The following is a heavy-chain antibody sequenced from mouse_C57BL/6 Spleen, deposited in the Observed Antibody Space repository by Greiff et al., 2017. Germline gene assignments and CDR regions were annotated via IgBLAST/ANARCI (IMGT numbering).Heavy chain of an antibody. CDR3: AREERPYSNYAY. CDR1: GYSFTSYY. CDR2: IYPGSGNT. D-gene: IGHD2-5*01. Sequence: QVQLQQSGPELVKPGASVKISCKASGYSFTSYYIHWVKQRPGQGLEWIGWIYPGSGNTKYNEKFKGKATLTADTSSSTAYMQLSSLTSEDSAVYYCAREERPYSNYAYWGQGTLVTVSA. J-gene: IGHJ3*01. V-gene: IGHV1-66*01.